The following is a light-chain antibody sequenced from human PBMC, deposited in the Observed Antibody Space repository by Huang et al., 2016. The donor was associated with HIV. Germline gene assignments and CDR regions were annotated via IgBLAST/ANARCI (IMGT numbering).Light chain of an antibody. V-gene: IGKV3-15*01. CDR1: QSVSSN. Sequence: EIVMTQSPATLSVSPGERVTLSCRASQSVSSNLAWYQHTPGQAPRLLIYGASTRATGIPDRFSGSGSGTEFTLTISTLQSEDFAVYYCQQYNNWPPNTFGQGTKLEIK. CDR3: QQYNNWPPNT. CDR2: GAS. J-gene: IGKJ2*01.